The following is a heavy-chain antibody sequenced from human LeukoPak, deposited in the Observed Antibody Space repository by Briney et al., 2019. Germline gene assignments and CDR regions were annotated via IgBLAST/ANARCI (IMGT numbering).Heavy chain of an antibody. CDR1: GYTLTELP. Sequence: ASVKVSCKVSGYTLTELPMHWVRQAPGKGPEWMGGFDPEDGETIYAQKFQGRVTMTEDTSADTAYMEVSSLRSEDTAVYYCATDLGKLTYFDYWGQGTLVTVSS. CDR3: ATDLGKLTYFDY. J-gene: IGHJ4*02. V-gene: IGHV1-24*01. D-gene: IGHD3-10*01. CDR2: FDPEDGET.